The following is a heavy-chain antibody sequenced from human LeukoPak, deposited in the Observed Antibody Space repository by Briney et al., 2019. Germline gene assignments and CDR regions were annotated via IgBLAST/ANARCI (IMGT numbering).Heavy chain of an antibody. Sequence: GGSLRLSCAASGFTFSSYAMSWVRQAPGKGLEWVSVISGSGGSTYYADSVKGRFTISRDNSKNTLYLQMNSLRAEDTAVYYCAKDRIRYFDCFDYWGQGTLVTVSS. D-gene: IGHD3-9*01. J-gene: IGHJ4*02. V-gene: IGHV3-23*01. CDR3: AKDRIRYFDCFDY. CDR2: ISGSGGST. CDR1: GFTFSSYA.